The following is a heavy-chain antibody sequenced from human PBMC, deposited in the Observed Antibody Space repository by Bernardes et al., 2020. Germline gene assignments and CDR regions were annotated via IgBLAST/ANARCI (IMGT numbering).Heavy chain of an antibody. V-gene: IGHV3-23*01. CDR2: ISGSGGST. D-gene: IGHD6-19*01. Sequence: GGSLRLSCAASGFTFSSYAMSWVRQAPGKGLEWVSAISGSGGSTYYADSVKGRFTISRDNSKNTLYLQMNSLRAEDTAVYYCAKDRYSSGWLSGYFDLWGRGTLVTVSS. CDR3: AKDRYSSGWLSGYFDL. CDR1: GFTFSSYA. J-gene: IGHJ2*01.